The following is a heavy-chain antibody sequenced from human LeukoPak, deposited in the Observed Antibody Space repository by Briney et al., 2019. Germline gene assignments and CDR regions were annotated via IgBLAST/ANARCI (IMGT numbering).Heavy chain of an antibody. D-gene: IGHD6-19*01. J-gene: IGHJ1*01. CDR3: ARDLGGYSSGWYGSEYFQH. V-gene: IGHV1-18*01. Sequence: GASVKVSCKASGYTFTSYGISWVRQAPGQGLEWMGWISAYNGNTNYAQKLQGRVTMTTDTSTSTAYMELRSLRSDDTAVYYCARDLGGYSSGWYGSEYFQHWGQGTLVTVSS. CDR1: GYTFTSYG. CDR2: ISAYNGNT.